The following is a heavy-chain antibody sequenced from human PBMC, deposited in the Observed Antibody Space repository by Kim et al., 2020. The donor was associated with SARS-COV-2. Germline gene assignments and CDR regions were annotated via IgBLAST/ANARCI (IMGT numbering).Heavy chain of an antibody. CDR3: ALGDVLLWFGEQMGWFDP. Sequence: SETLSLTCTVSGGSISSSSYYWGWIRQPPGKGLEWIGSIYYSGSTYYNPSLKSRVTISVDTSKNQFSLKLSSVTAADTAVYYCALGDVLLWFGEQMGWFDPWGQGTLVTVSS. CDR1: GGSISSSSYY. D-gene: IGHD3-10*01. V-gene: IGHV4-39*01. CDR2: IYYSGST. J-gene: IGHJ5*02.